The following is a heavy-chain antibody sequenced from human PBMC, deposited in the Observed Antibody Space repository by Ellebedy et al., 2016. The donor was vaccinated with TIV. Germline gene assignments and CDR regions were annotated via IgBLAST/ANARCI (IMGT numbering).Heavy chain of an antibody. Sequence: ASVQVSCXASGYTFPSYYMHWVRQAPGQGLEWMGIINPSGGSTSYAQKFQGRVTMTRDTSTSTVYMELSSLRSEDTAVYYCARDRGGYYDRGYFDYWGQGTLVTVSS. V-gene: IGHV1-46*01. CDR1: GYTFPSYY. CDR2: INPSGGST. CDR3: ARDRGGYYDRGYFDY. J-gene: IGHJ4*02. D-gene: IGHD3-22*01.